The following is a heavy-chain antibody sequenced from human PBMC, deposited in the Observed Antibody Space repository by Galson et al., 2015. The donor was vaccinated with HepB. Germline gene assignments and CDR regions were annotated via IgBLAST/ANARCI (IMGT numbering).Heavy chain of an antibody. CDR1: GFTFSWHW. V-gene: IGHV3-7*03. CDR2: IKQDGGSK. D-gene: IGHD1-26*01. CDR3: ARVGGGGSYYDY. J-gene: IGHJ4*02. Sequence: SLRLSCAASGFTFSWHWMAWVRQAPGKGLEWVANIKQDGGSKHYVDSVRGRFTISRDNADNSLYLQMNSLRAEDTAVYYCARVGGGGSYYDYWGPGTLVTVSS.